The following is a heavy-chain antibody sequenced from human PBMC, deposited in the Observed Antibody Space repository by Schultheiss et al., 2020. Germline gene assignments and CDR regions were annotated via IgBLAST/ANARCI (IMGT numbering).Heavy chain of an antibody. CDR2: ISSSSSYR. CDR1: GFTFSDYY. D-gene: IGHD4-17*01. Sequence: GGSLRLSCAASGFTFSDYYMSWIRQAPGKGLEWVSYISSSSSYRNYADSVKGRFTISRDNAKNSLYLQMNSLRAEDTAVYYCARETDYGDYVLDYWGQGTLVTVSS. V-gene: IGHV3-11*06. J-gene: IGHJ4*02. CDR3: ARETDYGDYVLDY.